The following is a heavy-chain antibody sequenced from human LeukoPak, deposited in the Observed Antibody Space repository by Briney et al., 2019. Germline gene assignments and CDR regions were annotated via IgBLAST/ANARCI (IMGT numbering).Heavy chain of an antibody. V-gene: IGHV3-20*04. D-gene: IGHD6-19*01. CDR1: GFKFDDYG. CDR3: ARGFRGWYAEGFDY. J-gene: IGHJ4*02. CDR2: INWNGDSR. Sequence: GGSLRLSCTASGFKFDDYGMTWVRQAPGKGLEWVSDINWNGDSRGYAHSVRGRFTIYRDNSKNSLYLQMNTLRAEDTAVYYCARGFRGWYAEGFDYWGQGTLVTVSS.